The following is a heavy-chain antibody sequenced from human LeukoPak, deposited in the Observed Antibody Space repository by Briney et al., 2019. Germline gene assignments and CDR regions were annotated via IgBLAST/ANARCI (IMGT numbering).Heavy chain of an antibody. V-gene: IGHV1-69*13. J-gene: IGHJ3*02. D-gene: IGHD6-13*01. Sequence: SVKVSCKASGGTFSSYAISWVRQAPGQGLEWMGGIIPIFGTANYAQKFQGRVTITADESTSTAYMELSSLRSEDTAVYYCARDHPAAAGTGAFDIWGQGTMVTVSS. CDR1: GGTFSSYA. CDR2: IIPIFGTA. CDR3: ARDHPAAAGTGAFDI.